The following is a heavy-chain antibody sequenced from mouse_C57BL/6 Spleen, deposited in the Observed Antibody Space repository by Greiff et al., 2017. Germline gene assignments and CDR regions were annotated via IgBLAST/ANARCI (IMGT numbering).Heavy chain of an antibody. CDR1: GYSITSGYY. CDR3: ARAEHYFDY. CDR2: ISYDGSN. Sequence: EVKLMESGPGLVKPSQSLSLTCSVTGYSITSGYYWNWIRQFPGNKLEWMGYISYDGSNNYNPSLKNRISITRDTSKNQFFLKLNSVTTEDTATYYCARAEHYFDYWGQGTTLTVSS. V-gene: IGHV3-6*01. J-gene: IGHJ2*01.